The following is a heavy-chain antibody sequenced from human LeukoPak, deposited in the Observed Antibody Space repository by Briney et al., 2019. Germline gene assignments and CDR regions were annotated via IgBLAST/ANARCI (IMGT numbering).Heavy chain of an antibody. CDR3: AKDDYSNYNWFDP. V-gene: IGHV3-23*01. CDR1: GFTFSSSA. D-gene: IGHD4-11*01. Sequence: GGSLRLSCAASGFTFSSSAMSWVRQAPGKGLEWVSAISNNGGYTYYADSVKGRFTISRDNSKNTLYLQMNSLRAEDTAVYYCAKDDYSNYNWFDPWGQGTLVTVSS. CDR2: ISNNGGYT. J-gene: IGHJ5*02.